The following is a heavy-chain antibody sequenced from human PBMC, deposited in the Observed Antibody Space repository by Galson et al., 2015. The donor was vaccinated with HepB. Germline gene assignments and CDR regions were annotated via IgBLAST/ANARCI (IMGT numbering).Heavy chain of an antibody. CDR3: AAQGVVPAATDAFDI. CDR1: GFTFTSSA. J-gene: IGHJ3*02. Sequence: SVKVSCKASGFTFTSSAVQWVRQARGQRLECIGWIVVGSGNTNYAQKFQERFTITRDMSTSTAYMELSSLRAEDTAVYYCAAQGVVPAATDAFDIWGQGTMVTVSS. D-gene: IGHD2-2*01. V-gene: IGHV1-58*01. CDR2: IVVGSGNT.